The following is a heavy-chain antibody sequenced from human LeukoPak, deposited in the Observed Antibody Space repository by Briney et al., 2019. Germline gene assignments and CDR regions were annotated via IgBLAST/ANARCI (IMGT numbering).Heavy chain of an antibody. V-gene: IGHV3-23*01. CDR3: ASRQGLGWHYVN. CDR2: ISDSGGNT. CDR1: GFSFTTYA. J-gene: IGHJ4*02. Sequence: GGSLRLSCVDSGFSFTTYAMGWVRQVPGEGLEWVSGISDSGGNTYYADSVKGRFTIFRDTSKNTLYLQMNSLRAEDTAIYYCASRQGLGWHYVNWGQGALATVSS. D-gene: IGHD3-10*02.